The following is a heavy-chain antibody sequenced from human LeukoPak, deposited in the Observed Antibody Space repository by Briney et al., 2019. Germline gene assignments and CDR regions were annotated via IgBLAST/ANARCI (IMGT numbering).Heavy chain of an antibody. J-gene: IGHJ4*02. Sequence: ASQTLSLTCTVSGGSISSGGYYWSWIRQHPGKGLEWIGYIYYSGSTYYNPSLKSRVTISVDTSKNQFSLKLSSVTAADTAVYYCARKRAADDFDYWGQGTLVTVSS. CDR3: ARKRAADDFDY. CDR1: GGSISSGGYY. CDR2: IYYSGST. D-gene: IGHD6-13*01. V-gene: IGHV4-31*03.